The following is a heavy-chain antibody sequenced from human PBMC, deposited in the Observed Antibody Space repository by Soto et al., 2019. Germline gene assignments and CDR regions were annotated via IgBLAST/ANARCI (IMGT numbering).Heavy chain of an antibody. V-gene: IGHV3-73*01. D-gene: IGHD3-16*01. J-gene: IGHJ4*02. CDR2: IRSKANSCAT. Sequence: LSCAASGVIFGGSAFHWVRQARGEGLEWVGRIRSKANSCATSYGASVKGRFTISRDDSKSTTYLQINGLKTHDTTVSYCTRHAGWDTSMLNALGNWGQGAMVTVSS. CDR3: TRHAGWDTSMLNALGN. CDR1: GVIFGGSA.